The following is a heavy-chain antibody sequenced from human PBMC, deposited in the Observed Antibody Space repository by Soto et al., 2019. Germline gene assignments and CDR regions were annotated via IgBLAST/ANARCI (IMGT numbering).Heavy chain of an antibody. CDR3: ARTGDGHHDFLDY. CDR1: GFTFSCYW. J-gene: IGHJ4*02. V-gene: IGHV3-7*01. CDR2: INQDGNED. Sequence: PGGSLRLACAASGFTFSCYWMNWVRQAPGKGLEWVANINQDGNEDNLLDSVKGRFTISRDNAKNSLFLQMNSLRVDGTAVYYCARTGDGHHDFLDYWGQGALVTVSS. D-gene: IGHD1-1*01.